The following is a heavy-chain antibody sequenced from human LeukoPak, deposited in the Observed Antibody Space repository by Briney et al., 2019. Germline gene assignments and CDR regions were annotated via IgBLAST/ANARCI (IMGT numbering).Heavy chain of an antibody. Sequence: SETLSLTCTVSGGSISSYYWSWIRQPPGKGLEWIGYIYYSGSTNYNLSLKSRVTISVDTSKNQFSLKLSSVTAADTAVYYCARRNGPYYYDSSGSYYFDYWGQGTLVTVSS. V-gene: IGHV4-59*08. CDR1: GGSISSYY. CDR2: IYYSGST. CDR3: ARRNGPYYYDSSGSYYFDY. J-gene: IGHJ4*02. D-gene: IGHD3-22*01.